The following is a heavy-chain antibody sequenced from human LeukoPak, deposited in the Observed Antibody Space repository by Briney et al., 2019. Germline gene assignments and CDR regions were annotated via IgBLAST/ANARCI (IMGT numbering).Heavy chain of an antibody. J-gene: IGHJ6*02. V-gene: IGHV1-69*04. CDR1: GGTSSSYA. Sequence: SVKVSCKASGGTSSSYAISWVRQAPGQGLEWMGRIIPILGIANYAQKFQGRVTITADKSTSTAYMELSSLRSEDTAVYYCARLGYSSSWFGMDVWGQGTTVTVSS. D-gene: IGHD6-13*01. CDR2: IIPILGIA. CDR3: ARLGYSSSWFGMDV.